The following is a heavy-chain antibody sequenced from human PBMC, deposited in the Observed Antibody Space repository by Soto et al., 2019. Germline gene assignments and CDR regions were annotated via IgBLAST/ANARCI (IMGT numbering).Heavy chain of an antibody. CDR2: INAGNGNT. D-gene: IGHD6-19*01. CDR1: GYTFTSYA. V-gene: IGHV1-3*01. J-gene: IGHJ6*02. CDR3: ARDGIAVAGTPVNGMDV. Sequence: EASVKVSCKASGYTFTSYAMHWVRQAPGQRLEWMGWINAGNGNTKYSQKFQGRVTITRDTSASTAYMELSSLRSEDTAVYYCARDGIAVAGTPVNGMDVWGQGTTVTVSS.